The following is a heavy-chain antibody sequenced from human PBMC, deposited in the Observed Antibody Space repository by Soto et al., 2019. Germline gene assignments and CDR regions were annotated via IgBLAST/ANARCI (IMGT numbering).Heavy chain of an antibody. CDR3: ARGHCSSTSCQTYYYGMDV. Sequence: PGGSLRLSCAASGFTFSSYSMNWVRQAPGKGLEWVSSISSSSSYIYYADSVKGRFTISRDNAKNSLYLQMNSLRAEDTAVYYCARGHCSSTSCQTYYYGMDVWGQGTKVTVSS. CDR1: GFTFSSYS. CDR2: ISSSSSYI. J-gene: IGHJ6*02. V-gene: IGHV3-21*01. D-gene: IGHD2-2*01.